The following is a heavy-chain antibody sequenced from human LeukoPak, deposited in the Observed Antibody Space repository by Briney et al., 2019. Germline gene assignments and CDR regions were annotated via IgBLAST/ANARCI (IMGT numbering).Heavy chain of an antibody. J-gene: IGHJ4*02. V-gene: IGHV3-48*03. CDR3: ARGGSLGY. CDR2: ISSSGSAI. Sequence: GGTLRLSRAASGFTYSSYEMNWVRQAPGKGLEWVLKISSSGSAIYYADSVKGRFTISRDNAKSTLYLQMNSLRVEDTAVYYCARGGSLGYWGQGTLVTVSS. CDR1: GFTYSSYE. D-gene: IGHD6-19*01.